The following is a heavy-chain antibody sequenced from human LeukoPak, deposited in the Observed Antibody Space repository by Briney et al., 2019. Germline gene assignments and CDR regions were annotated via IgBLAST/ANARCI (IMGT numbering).Heavy chain of an antibody. D-gene: IGHD2-8*01. CDR3: ARAFRMYALHNWFDP. CDR1: GDSISYFY. Sequence: SETLSLTCSVSGDSISYFYWSWIRQAAGKGLEWIGRTSSSGNTDYNASLKSRVTMSVDTSKNQLSLKVISVTAADTAVYYCARAFRMYALHNWFDPWGQGTLVTVSS. V-gene: IGHV4-4*07. J-gene: IGHJ5*02. CDR2: TSSSGNT.